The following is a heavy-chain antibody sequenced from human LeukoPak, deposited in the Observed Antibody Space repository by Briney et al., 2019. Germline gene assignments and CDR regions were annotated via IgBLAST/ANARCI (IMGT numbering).Heavy chain of an antibody. J-gene: IGHJ4*02. CDR3: ARDFNGGYSTIDY. Sequence: SVKVSCKASGGTFSSYAISWVRQAPGQGLEWMGGIIPIFGTANYAQKLQGRVTMTTDTSTSTAYMELRSLRSDDTAVYYCARDFNGGYSTIDYWGQGTLVTVSS. D-gene: IGHD3-22*01. CDR2: IIPIFGTA. CDR1: GGTFSSYA. V-gene: IGHV1-69*05.